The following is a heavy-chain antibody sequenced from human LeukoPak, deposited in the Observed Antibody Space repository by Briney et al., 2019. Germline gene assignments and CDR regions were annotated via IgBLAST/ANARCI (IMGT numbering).Heavy chain of an antibody. Sequence: PGGSLRLSCAASGFTFSSYAMSWVRQAPGKGLEWVSAISGSGGSTYYADSVKGRFTISRDNSKNTLYLQMNSLRAEDTAVYYCANRKGYGDYLGHYYFDYWGQGTLVTVSS. V-gene: IGHV3-23*01. J-gene: IGHJ4*02. D-gene: IGHD4-17*01. CDR3: ANRKGYGDYLGHYYFDY. CDR2: ISGSGGST. CDR1: GFTFSSYA.